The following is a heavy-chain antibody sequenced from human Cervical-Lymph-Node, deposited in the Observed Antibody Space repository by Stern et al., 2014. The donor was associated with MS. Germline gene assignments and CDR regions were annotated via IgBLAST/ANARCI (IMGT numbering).Heavy chain of an antibody. V-gene: IGHV1-69*01. Sequence: VQLVESGAEVKKPGSSVKVSCKASGGTFSSYAISWVRQAPGQGLEWMGGIIPILGTANYAQKFQGRFTITADESTSTAYMELSSLRSEDTAVYYCAREIRGSGSYEYYYGMDVWGQGTTVTVSS. CDR3: AREIRGSGSYEYYYGMDV. CDR2: IIPILGTA. CDR1: GGTFSSYA. J-gene: IGHJ6*02. D-gene: IGHD1-26*01.